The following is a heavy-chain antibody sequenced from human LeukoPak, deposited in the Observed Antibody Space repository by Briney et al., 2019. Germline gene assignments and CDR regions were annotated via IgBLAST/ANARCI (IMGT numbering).Heavy chain of an antibody. CDR2: IYSSGTT. J-gene: IGHJ5*02. CDR1: GGSVSSYY. Sequence: SETLSLTCSVSGGSVSSYYWTWIRQPAGKGLEWIGRIYSSGTTIYNPSLKSRVTMSVDTSKNQFSLKLSSVTAADTAVYFCASGSSGYDPWGQGTLVTVSS. D-gene: IGHD5-12*01. CDR3: ASGSSGYDP. V-gene: IGHV4-4*07.